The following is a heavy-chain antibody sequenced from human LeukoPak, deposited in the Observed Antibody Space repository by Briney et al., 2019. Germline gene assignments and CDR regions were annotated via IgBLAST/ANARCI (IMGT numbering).Heavy chain of an antibody. D-gene: IGHD4-23*01. V-gene: IGHV4-34*01. Sequence: SETLSLTCAVYGGSFSGYYWSWIRQPPGKGLEWIGEINRSGSTNYNPSLKSRVTISVDTSKNQFSLKLSSVTAADTAVYYCATNSPPQHWGQGTLVTVSS. CDR1: GGSFSGYY. CDR2: INRSGST. CDR3: ATNSPPQH. J-gene: IGHJ1*01.